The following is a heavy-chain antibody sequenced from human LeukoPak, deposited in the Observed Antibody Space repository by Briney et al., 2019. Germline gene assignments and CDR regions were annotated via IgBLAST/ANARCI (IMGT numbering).Heavy chain of an antibody. V-gene: IGHV1-46*01. D-gene: IGHD1-26*01. Sequence: ASVKVSCKASGYTFTSYYMHWVRQAPGQGLEWMGIINPSGGSTSYAQKFQGRVTMTRDTSTSTVYMELSSLRSEDTAVYYCARASGGGSHDYWFDPWGQGTLATVSS. CDR3: ARASGGGSHDYWFDP. J-gene: IGHJ5*02. CDR2: INPSGGST. CDR1: GYTFTSYY.